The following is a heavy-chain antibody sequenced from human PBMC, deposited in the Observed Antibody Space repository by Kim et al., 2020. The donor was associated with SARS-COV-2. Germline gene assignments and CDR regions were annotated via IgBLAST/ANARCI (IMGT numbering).Heavy chain of an antibody. CDR2: IDHRGQT. Sequence: SETLSLTCAVDTGTFSGYYWSWIRQAPGKGLEWIGDIDHRGQTMYNSSLKGRLSISVDTSKNQFFLTLTSVTAADTAVYYCARLRSLGRRWLGDSSGYWGNGTRVTVS. D-gene: IGHD3-10*01. J-gene: IGHJ4*01. CDR1: TGTFSGYY. V-gene: IGHV4-34*01. CDR3: ARLRSLGRRWLGDSSGY.